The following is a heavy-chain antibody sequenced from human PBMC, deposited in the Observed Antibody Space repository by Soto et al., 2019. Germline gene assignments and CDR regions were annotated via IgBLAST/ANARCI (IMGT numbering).Heavy chain of an antibody. J-gene: IGHJ4*02. CDR1: GYTFITYG. D-gene: IGHD3-22*01. V-gene: IGHV1-18*01. CDR2: ISTYTGNT. Sequence: QVPLVQSGAEVKKPGASVQVSCKASGYTFITYGVSWVRQAPGQGLDWLGWISTYTGNTRYAERLQGRVPMTSDTTTNTAYMERRNLRSDDTAVDYCGRGPTDYYDNSANYLLDYWGQGTLGTVSS. CDR3: GRGPTDYYDNSANYLLDY.